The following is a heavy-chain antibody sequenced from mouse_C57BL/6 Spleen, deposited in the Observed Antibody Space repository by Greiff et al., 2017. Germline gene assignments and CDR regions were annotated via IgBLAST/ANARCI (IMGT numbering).Heavy chain of an antibody. D-gene: IGHD2-4*01. CDR2: ISDGGSYT. CDR1: GFTFSSYA. Sequence: EVQGVESGGGLVKPGGSLKLSCAASGFTFSSYAMSWVRQTPEKRLEWVATISDGGSYTYYPDNVKGRFTISRDNAKNNLYLQMSHLKSEDAAMYYCAGDQEDYDEAWFAYWGQGTLVTVSA. J-gene: IGHJ3*01. CDR3: AGDQEDYDEAWFAY. V-gene: IGHV5-4*01.